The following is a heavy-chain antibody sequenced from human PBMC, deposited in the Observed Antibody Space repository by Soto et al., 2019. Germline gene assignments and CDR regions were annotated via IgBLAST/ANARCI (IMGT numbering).Heavy chain of an antibody. CDR2: INHSGST. V-gene: IGHV4-34*01. J-gene: IGHJ6*02. D-gene: IGHD1-7*01. CDR3: ARGKLNLRITYYYYGMDV. Sequence: SETLSLTCAVYGGSFSGYYWIWIRQPPGKGLEWIGEINHSGSTNYNPSLKSRVTISVDTSKNQFSLKLSSVTAADTAVYYCARGKLNLRITYYYYGMDVWGQGTTVTVSS. CDR1: GGSFSGYY.